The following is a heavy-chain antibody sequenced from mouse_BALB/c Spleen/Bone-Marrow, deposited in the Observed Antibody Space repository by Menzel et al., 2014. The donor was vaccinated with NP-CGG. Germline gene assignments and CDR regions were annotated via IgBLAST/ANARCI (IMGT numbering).Heavy chain of an antibody. V-gene: IGHV1-14*01. CDR1: GYTFSAYV. J-gene: IGHJ4*01. D-gene: IGHD2-4*01. Sequence: VQLQQSGPELVKPGASVKMSCKASGYTFSAYVMHWVQQKPGQGLEWIGYINPYNDGTKYNEKFKGKATLTSDKSSSTAYMELSSLTSEDSAVYYCAREGGLRRGDYYAMDYWGQRTSVTGSS. CDR2: INPYNDGT. CDR3: AREGGLRRGDYYAMDY.